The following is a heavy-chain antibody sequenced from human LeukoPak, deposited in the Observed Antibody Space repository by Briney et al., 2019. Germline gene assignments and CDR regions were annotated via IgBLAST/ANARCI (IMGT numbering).Heavy chain of an antibody. CDR1: GFTFSSYG. D-gene: IGHD3-10*01. J-gene: IGHJ3*02. CDR3: ARDRGDLKSGPHDAFDI. Sequence: PGRSLRLSCAASGFTFSSYGMHWVRQAPGKGLEWVAVISYDGSNKYYADSVKGRFTISRDNSKNTLYLQMNSLRAEDTAVYYCARDRGDLKSGPHDAFDIWGQGTMVTVSS. CDR2: ISYDGSNK. V-gene: IGHV3-30*03.